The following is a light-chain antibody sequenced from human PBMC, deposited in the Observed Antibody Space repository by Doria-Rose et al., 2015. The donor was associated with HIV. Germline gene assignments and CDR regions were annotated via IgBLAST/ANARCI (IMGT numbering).Light chain of an antibody. CDR1: NIGSRH. Sequence: VLTQPPSVSVAPGQTARITCAGNNIGSRHVHWYQQRPGQAPVLVVYDADARHSAISRRFSGFNSGNTDTLTISWVEAGDEADYYCQVSDSGREWGVFGSGTKVTVL. CDR2: DAD. V-gene: IGLV3-21*02. J-gene: IGLJ1*01. CDR3: QVSDSGREWGV.